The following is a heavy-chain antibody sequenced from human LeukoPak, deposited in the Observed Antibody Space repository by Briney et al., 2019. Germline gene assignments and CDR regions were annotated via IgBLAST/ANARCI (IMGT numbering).Heavy chain of an antibody. J-gene: IGHJ4*02. CDR2: IYYSGST. CDR1: GGSISSSSYY. D-gene: IGHD1-7*01. Sequence: SETLSLTCTVSGGSISSSSYYWGWIRQPPGKGLEWIGSIYYSGSTYYNPSLKSRVTISVDTSKNQFSLKLSSVTAADTAVYYCAREPGVYNWNYDGDYWGQGTLVTVSS. CDR3: AREPGVYNWNYDGDY. V-gene: IGHV4-39*07.